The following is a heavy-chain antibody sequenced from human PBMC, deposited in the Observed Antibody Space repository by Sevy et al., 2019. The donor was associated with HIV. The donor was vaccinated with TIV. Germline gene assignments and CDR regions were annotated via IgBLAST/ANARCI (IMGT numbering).Heavy chain of an antibody. CDR2: ISGSGGST. CDR3: AKGCMSSSWLFDY. CDR1: GFTFSSYA. J-gene: IGHJ4*02. V-gene: IGHV3-23*01. Sequence: GSLRLSCAASGFTFSSYAMSWVRQAPGKGLEWVSAISGSGGSTYYADSVKGRFTISRDNSKNTLYLQMNSLRAEDTAVYYCAKGCMSSSWLFDYWGQRTLVTVSS. D-gene: IGHD6-13*01.